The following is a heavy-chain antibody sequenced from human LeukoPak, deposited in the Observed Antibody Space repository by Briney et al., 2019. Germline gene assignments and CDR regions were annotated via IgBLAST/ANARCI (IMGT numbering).Heavy chain of an antibody. CDR1: GGSISSYY. CDR3: ARGGEVPHAFDI. J-gene: IGHJ3*02. CDR2: IYYSGST. D-gene: IGHD2-21*01. V-gene: IGHV4-59*01. Sequence: PSETLSLTCTVSGGSISSYYWSWIRQPPGKGLEWIGYIYYSGSTNYNPSLKSRVTISVDTSKNQFSLKLSSVTAADTAVYYCARGGEVPHAFDIWGQGTMVTVSS.